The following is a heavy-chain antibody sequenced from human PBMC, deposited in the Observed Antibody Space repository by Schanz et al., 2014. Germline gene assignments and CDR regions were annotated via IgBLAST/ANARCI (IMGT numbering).Heavy chain of an antibody. D-gene: IGHD3-16*02. CDR3: AKYRYSVFDFDY. CDR2: ISGSGVIT. V-gene: IGHV3-23*04. J-gene: IGHJ4*02. CDR1: GLTFSNHA. Sequence: EVQLVESGGGLVQPGGSLRLSCAASGLTFSNHAMSWVRQAPGKGLEWVSGISGSGVITYYEDSVKGRFTISRDNSKNTLYLQMNSLRAEDTAIYYCAKYRYSVFDFDYWGQGTLVTVSS.